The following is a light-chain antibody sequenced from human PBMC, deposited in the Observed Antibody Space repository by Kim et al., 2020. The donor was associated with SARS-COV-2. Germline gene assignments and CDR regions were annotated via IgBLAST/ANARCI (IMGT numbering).Light chain of an antibody. CDR3: QQYDGPLIT. CDR1: HDLSNS. J-gene: IGKJ3*01. Sequence: ASLRERVTSTFQATHDLSNSLTLLQQKPGKAPKLVIYDASNLQTGVPSRFSGSGSGTEFTITISSLQPEDIATYYCQQYDGPLITFGPGTKVDIK. CDR2: DAS. V-gene: IGKV1-33*01.